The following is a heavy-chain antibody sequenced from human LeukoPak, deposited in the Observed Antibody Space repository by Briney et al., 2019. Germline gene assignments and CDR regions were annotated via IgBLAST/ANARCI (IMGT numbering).Heavy chain of an antibody. J-gene: IGHJ6*03. D-gene: IGHD3-10*01. V-gene: IGHV4-34*01. CDR3: ARQSGSGSYYKNNYYMDV. CDR1: GGSFSGYY. Sequence: SETLSLTCAVYGGSFSGYYWSWIRQPPGKGLEWIGEINHSGSTNYNPSLKSRVTISVDTSKNQFSLKLSSVTAADTAVYYCARQSGSGSYYKNNYYMDVWGKGTTVTISS. CDR2: INHSGST.